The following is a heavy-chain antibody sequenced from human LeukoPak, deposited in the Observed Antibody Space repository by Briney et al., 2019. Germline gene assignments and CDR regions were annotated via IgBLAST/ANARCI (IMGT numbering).Heavy chain of an antibody. CDR2: IHYSGST. CDR1: GVSFSGYY. Sequence: PSETLCLTCAVYGVSFSGYYLSWIRQPPGKGLEWIGYIHYSGSTYYNPSLKSRVAISVDTSKNQFSLNLSSVTAADTAVYYCARAPDPYFHDRSGFDYRGQGTLITVSS. J-gene: IGHJ4*02. D-gene: IGHD3-22*01. CDR3: ARAPDPYFHDRSGFDY. V-gene: IGHV4-34*09.